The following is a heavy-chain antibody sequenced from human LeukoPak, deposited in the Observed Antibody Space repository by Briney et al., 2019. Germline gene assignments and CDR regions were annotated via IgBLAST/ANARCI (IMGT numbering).Heavy chain of an antibody. CDR1: GGTFSSYA. CDR3: ARDRYYFDY. Sequence: ASVKVSCKASGGTFSSYAISWVRQAPGQGLEWMGIINPSGGSTSYAQKFQGRVTMTRDMSTSTVYMELSSLRSEDTAVYYCARDRYYFDYWGQGTLVTVSS. CDR2: INPSGGST. V-gene: IGHV1-46*01. J-gene: IGHJ4*02.